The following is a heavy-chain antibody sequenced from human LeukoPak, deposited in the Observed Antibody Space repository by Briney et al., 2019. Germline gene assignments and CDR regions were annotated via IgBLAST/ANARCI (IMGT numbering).Heavy chain of an antibody. CDR3: ARGLGYCTSTTCLLPFDY. J-gene: IGHJ4*02. CDR1: GFTVSTYY. V-gene: IGHV3-53*01. D-gene: IGHD2-2*01. Sequence: GGSLRLSCAASGFTVSTYYMTWVRQAPGKGLECVSGIYSGGSTYYADSVKGRFTVSRDNSKNTLYLQMNSLRAEDTAMYYCARGLGYCTSTTCLLPFDYWGQETLVTVSS. CDR2: IYSGGST.